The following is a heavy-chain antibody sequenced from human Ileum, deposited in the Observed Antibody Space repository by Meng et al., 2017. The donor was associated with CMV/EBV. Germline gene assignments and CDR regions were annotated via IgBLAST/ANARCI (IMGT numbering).Heavy chain of an antibody. CDR3: AGGRRIHYYGMDV. D-gene: IGHD2-15*01. Sequence: SETLSLTCAVYGGSFSGYYWSWIRQPPGKGLEWIGEINHSGSTNYNPSLKSRVTISVDTSKNKFSLKVSSVNAADTAVYYCAGGRRIHYYGMDVWGQGTTVTVSS. CDR2: INHSGST. V-gene: IGHV4-34*01. J-gene: IGHJ6*02. CDR1: GGSFSGYY.